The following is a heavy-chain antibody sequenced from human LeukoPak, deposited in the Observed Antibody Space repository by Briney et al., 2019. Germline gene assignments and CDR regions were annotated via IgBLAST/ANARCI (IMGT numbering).Heavy chain of an antibody. CDR2: IIPIFGTA. V-gene: IGHV1-69*13. J-gene: IGHJ6*02. CDR3: ATGIAAAGPPYYYGTDV. D-gene: IGHD6-13*01. CDR1: GGTFSSYA. Sequence: GASVKVSCKASGGTFSSYAISWVRQAPGQGLEWMGGIIPIFGTANYAQKFQGRVTITADESTSTAYMELSSLRSEDTAVYYCATGIAAAGPPYYYGTDVWGQGTTVTVSS.